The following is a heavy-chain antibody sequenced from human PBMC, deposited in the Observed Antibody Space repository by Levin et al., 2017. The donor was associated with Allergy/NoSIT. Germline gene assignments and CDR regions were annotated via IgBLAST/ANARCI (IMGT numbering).Heavy chain of an antibody. D-gene: IGHD3-10*01. Sequence: GESLKISCAASGFTFSNAWMSWVRQAPGKGLEWVGRIKSKTDGGTTDYAAPVKGRFTISRDDSKNTLYLQMNSLKTEDTAVYYCTTDNGSGSLGWGQGTLVTVSS. V-gene: IGHV3-15*01. CDR2: IKSKTDGGTT. CDR1: GFTFSNAW. CDR3: TTDNGSGSLG. J-gene: IGHJ4*02.